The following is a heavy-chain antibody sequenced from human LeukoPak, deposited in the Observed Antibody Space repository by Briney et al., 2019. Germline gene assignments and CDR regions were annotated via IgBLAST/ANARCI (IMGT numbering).Heavy chain of an antibody. V-gene: IGHV3-21*01. Sequence: GGSLRLSCAASGFTFSSYSMDWVRQAPGKGLEWVSSISSSSSYIYYADSVKGRFTISRDNAKNSLYLQMNSLRAEDTAVYYCARVNGGSFDLAYYGMDVWGQGTTVTVSS. CDR2: ISSSSSYI. D-gene: IGHD1-26*01. CDR3: ARVNGGSFDLAYYGMDV. J-gene: IGHJ6*02. CDR1: GFTFSSYS.